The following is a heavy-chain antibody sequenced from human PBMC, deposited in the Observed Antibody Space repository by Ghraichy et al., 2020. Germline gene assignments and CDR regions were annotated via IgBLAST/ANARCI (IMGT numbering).Heavy chain of an antibody. D-gene: IGHD3-3*01. CDR3: ARGRTVITIFGVVIRYYFDY. CDR2: INHSGST. V-gene: IGHV4-34*01. J-gene: IGHJ4*02. CDR1: GGSFSGYY. Sequence: SETLSLTCAVYGGSFSGYYWSWIRQPPGKGLEWIGEINHSGSTNYNPSLKSRVTISVDTSKNQFSLKLSSVTAADTAVYYCARGRTVITIFGVVIRYYFDYWGQGTLVTVSS.